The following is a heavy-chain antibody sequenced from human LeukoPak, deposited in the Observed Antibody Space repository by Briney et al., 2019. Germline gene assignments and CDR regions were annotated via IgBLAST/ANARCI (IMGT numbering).Heavy chain of an antibody. J-gene: IGHJ6*03. D-gene: IGHD3-3*01. V-gene: IGHV3-21*01. CDR3: ARDGAYYDFWSGYYTGFPALYYYMDV. Sequence: GGSLRLSCAASGFTFSSYSMNWVRQAPGKGLEWVSSISSSSSYIYYADSVKGRFTISRDNAKNSPYLQMNSLRAEDTAVYYCARDGAYYDFWSGYYTGFPALYYYMDVWGKGTTVTVSS. CDR2: ISSSSSYI. CDR1: GFTFSSYS.